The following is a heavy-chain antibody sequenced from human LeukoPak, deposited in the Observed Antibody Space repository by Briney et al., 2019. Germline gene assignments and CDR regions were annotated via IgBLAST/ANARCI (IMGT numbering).Heavy chain of an antibody. Sequence: EAGGSLRLSCAASGFTFSSYWMSWVRQAPGKGLEWVANIKQDGSEKYYVDSVKGRFTISRDNAKNSLYLKMNSLRAEDTAVYYCARDDYDYVWGSYRYFPPDYWGQGTLVTVSS. V-gene: IGHV3-7*01. CDR2: IKQDGSEK. CDR1: GFTFSSYW. D-gene: IGHD3-16*02. J-gene: IGHJ4*02. CDR3: ARDDYDYVWGSYRYFPPDY.